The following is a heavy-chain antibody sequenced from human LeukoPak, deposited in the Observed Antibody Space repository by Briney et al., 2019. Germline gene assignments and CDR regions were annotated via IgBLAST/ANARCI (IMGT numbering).Heavy chain of an antibody. V-gene: IGHV4-39*07. J-gene: IGHJ3*02. CDR1: GGSISSSSYY. CDR2: IYYSGST. Sequence: SETLSLTCTVSGGSISSSSYYWGWIRQPPGKGLEWIGSIYYSGSTYYNPSLKSRVTISVDTSKNQFSLKLSSVTAADTAVYYCARDHSSSWFGAFDIWGQGTMVTVSS. CDR3: ARDHSSSWFGAFDI. D-gene: IGHD6-13*01.